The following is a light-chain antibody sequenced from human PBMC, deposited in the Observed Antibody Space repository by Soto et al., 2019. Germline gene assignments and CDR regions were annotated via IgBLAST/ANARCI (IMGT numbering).Light chain of an antibody. J-gene: IGKJ2*01. V-gene: IGKV3-11*01. Sequence: IVLTQSPATLSLSPGERATLSCRASQSVNSYLAWYQQAPGQAPRLLIYDASTRATGIPARFSGSGSGTAFTLTISRLEPEDFAVYYCQQRSSGYTFGQGTKLEIK. CDR2: DAS. CDR3: QQRSSGYT. CDR1: QSVNSY.